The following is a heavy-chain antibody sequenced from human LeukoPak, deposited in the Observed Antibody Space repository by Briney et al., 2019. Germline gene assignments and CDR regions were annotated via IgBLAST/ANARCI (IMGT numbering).Heavy chain of an antibody. CDR1: GFIFSSYA. J-gene: IGHJ4*02. CDR2: ISESGGVT. D-gene: IGHD6-13*01. Sequence: GGSLRLSCAASGFIFSSYAMNWVRQAPGKGLEWVSGISESGGVTYYADSVKGRFTISRDNSKNTVYLQMNSLRAEDTAVYYCARSLSNFQYSSSWYYFDYWGQGTLVTVSS. CDR3: ARSLSNFQYSSSWYYFDY. V-gene: IGHV3-23*01.